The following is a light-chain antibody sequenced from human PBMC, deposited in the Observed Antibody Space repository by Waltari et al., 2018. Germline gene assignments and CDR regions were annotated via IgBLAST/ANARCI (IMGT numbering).Light chain of an antibody. J-gene: IGKJ4*01. CDR2: GAS. CDR1: QSVGIY. Sequence: DIQMTQSPSSLSASIGDRVTIICRASQSVGIYLNWYQQKPGKAPKLLIYGASTLHSGVPSRFSGSGSGTDFTLTITSLQPEDSATYCCQQSSSTLTFGGGTRVEI. V-gene: IGKV1-39*01. CDR3: QQSSSTLT.